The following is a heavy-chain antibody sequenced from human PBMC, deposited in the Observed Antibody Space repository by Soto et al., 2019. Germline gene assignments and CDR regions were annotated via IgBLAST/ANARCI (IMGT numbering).Heavy chain of an antibody. CDR3: ASGYYTSGSYSYYFDF. Sequence: PSETLSLTCTVSGGSISSTAYYWGWIRQPPGKGLEWIGSINYSGTTNYNPSLKSRVTTSVDTSKNQFSLQLRSVTAADTAVYYCASGYYTSGSYSYYFDFWGQGTLVTVSS. CDR1: GGSISSTAYY. V-gene: IGHV4-39*01. D-gene: IGHD3-10*01. J-gene: IGHJ4*02. CDR2: INYSGTT.